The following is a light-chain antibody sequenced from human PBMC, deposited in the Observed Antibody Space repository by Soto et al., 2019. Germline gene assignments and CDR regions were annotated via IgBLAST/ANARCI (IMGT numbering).Light chain of an antibody. Sequence: EIVMPQSPATLSVSPGERATLSCRASQSISSNLAWYQQKPGQAPRLLLFRTSSRATGFPARFSGSGSGTEFNLTISSRQSEDFGVYYCRQYNNSPPATFGGGTKVEIK. CDR3: RQYNNSPPAT. J-gene: IGKJ4*01. V-gene: IGKV3-15*01. CDR1: QSISSN. CDR2: RTS.